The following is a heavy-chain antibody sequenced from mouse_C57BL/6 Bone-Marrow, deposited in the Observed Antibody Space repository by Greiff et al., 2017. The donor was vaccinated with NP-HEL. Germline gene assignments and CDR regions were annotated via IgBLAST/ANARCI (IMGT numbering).Heavy chain of an antibody. CDR3: ARKGGNYVGYWYFDV. CDR1: GYTFTGSW. V-gene: IGHV1-9*01. J-gene: IGHJ1*03. Sequence: QVQLQQSGAELMKPGASVQLSCKATGYTFTGSWIAWVKQRPGHGLEWIGEILPGRGSTNYNEKFKGKATFTADTSSNTAYMQLSSLTTEDSAIYYCARKGGNYVGYWYFDVWGTGTTVTVSS. CDR2: ILPGRGST. D-gene: IGHD2-1*01.